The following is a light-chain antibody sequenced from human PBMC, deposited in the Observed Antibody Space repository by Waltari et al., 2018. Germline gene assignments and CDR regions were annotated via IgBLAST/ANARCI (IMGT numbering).Light chain of an antibody. CDR1: SDINVATYK. Sequence: QAVLTQPASLSASPGASASLPCTLRSDINVATYKIYWYLQRPARPPQFLVKYRSDSSNGRGSGVPSRFSGSRDTSANAGILLISGLQSEDEAAYYCMILHNNAVVFGGGTTLTVL. CDR3: MILHNNAVV. V-gene: IGLV5-45*01. CDR2: YRSDSSN. J-gene: IGLJ3*02.